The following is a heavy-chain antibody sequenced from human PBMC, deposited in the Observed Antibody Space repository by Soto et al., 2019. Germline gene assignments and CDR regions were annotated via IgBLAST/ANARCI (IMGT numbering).Heavy chain of an antibody. CDR2: ISSSSSVI. D-gene: IGHD2-2*01. Sequence: GGSLRLSCAASGFTFSTYSMTWVRQAPGKGLEWISYISSSSSVIYYADSVKGRFTISRDNAKNSLYLQMNSLRDEDTAVYYCAASIVVPAAILDYWGQGTLVTVSS. V-gene: IGHV3-48*02. J-gene: IGHJ4*02. CDR1: GFTFSTYS. CDR3: AASIVVPAAILDY.